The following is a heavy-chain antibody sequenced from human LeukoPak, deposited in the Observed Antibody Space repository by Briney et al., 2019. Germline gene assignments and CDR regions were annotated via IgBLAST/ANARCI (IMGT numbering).Heavy chain of an antibody. CDR1: GGSISSYY. Sequence: TSETLSLTCTVSGGSISSYYWSWIRQPPGKGLEWIGYIYHSGSTNYNPSLKSRVTISVDTSKNQFSLKLSSVTDADTAVYYCARGIYDFWSGYSDYWGQGTLVTVSS. CDR3: ARGIYDFWSGYSDY. D-gene: IGHD3-3*01. V-gene: IGHV4-59*01. J-gene: IGHJ4*02. CDR2: IYHSGST.